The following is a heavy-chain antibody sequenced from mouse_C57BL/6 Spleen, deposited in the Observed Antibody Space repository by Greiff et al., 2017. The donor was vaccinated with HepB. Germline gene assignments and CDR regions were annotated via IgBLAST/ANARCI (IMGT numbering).Heavy chain of an antibody. D-gene: IGHD2-4*01. CDR1: GYTFTSYW. Sequence: VQLQQSGAELAKPGASVKLSCKASGYTFTSYWMHWVKQRPGQGLEWIGYINPSSGYTKYNQKVKDKATLTADKSSSTAYMQLSSLTYEDSAVYYCSRYRLRDAMDYWGQGTSVTVSS. CDR3: SRYRLRDAMDY. CDR2: INPSSGYT. J-gene: IGHJ4*01. V-gene: IGHV1-7*01.